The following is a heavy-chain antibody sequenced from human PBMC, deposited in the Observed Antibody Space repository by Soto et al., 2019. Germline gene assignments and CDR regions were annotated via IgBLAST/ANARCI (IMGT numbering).Heavy chain of an antibody. J-gene: IGHJ6*02. V-gene: IGHV4-34*01. CDR3: ARAQGYYYYYGMDV. CDR2: INHSGST. Sequence: PSETLSLTCAVYGGSFSGYYWSWIRQPPGKGLEWIGEINHSGSTNYNPSLKSRVTISVDTSKNQFSLKLSSVTAADTAVYYCARAQGYYYYYGMDVWGQGTTVTVS. CDR1: GGSFSGYY.